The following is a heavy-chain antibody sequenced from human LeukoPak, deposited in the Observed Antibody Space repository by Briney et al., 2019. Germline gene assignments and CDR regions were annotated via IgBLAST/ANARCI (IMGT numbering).Heavy chain of an antibody. CDR2: ISYDGSNK. CDR3: AKPYGGNSFDY. CDR1: GFTFSSHG. D-gene: IGHD4-23*01. Sequence: GGSLRLSCAASGFTFSSHGMHWVRQAPGKGLEWVAVISYDGSNKYYADSVKGRFTISRDNSKNTLYLQMNSLRAEDTAVYYCAKPYGGNSFDYWGQGTLVTVSS. V-gene: IGHV3-30*18. J-gene: IGHJ4*02.